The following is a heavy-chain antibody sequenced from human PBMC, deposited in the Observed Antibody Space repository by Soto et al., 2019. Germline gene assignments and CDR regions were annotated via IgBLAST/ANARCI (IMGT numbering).Heavy chain of an antibody. Sequence: QITLKESGPTLVKPTQSLTLTCTFSGFSLSTSGVGVGWIRQPPGKALEWLALIYWDDDKRYSPSLKSRLTLTKDTYKNQVVLKMTNMDPVDTATYCCPHESVIMHAFDIWGQGTMVTVSS. V-gene: IGHV2-5*02. J-gene: IGHJ3*02. CDR2: IYWDDDK. CDR1: GFSLSTSGVG. D-gene: IGHD3-10*01. CDR3: PHESVIMHAFDI.